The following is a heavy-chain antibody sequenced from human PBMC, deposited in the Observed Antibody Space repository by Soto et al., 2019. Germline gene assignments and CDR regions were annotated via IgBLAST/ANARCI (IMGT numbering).Heavy chain of an antibody. CDR1: GGSLYSANW. CDR3: TRRGGGGSRVFMIDWLDP. V-gene: IGHV4-4*02. Sequence: SETLSLTCDVSGGSLYSANWWTWVRQPPGKGLEWIGEIHHSGSTNNNQSLQSRVTISADKSKNQFFLNLASVTAADTAMYYCTRRGGGGSRVFMIDWLDPWGQGTQVTVSS. CDR2: IHHSGST. D-gene: IGHD3-16*01. J-gene: IGHJ5*02.